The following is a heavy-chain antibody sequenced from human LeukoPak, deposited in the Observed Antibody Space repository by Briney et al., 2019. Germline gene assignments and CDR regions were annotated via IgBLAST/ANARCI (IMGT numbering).Heavy chain of an antibody. CDR3: ARGRGTFDY. CDR1: GFTFSSYS. Sequence: GGSLRLSCAASGFTFSSYSMNWVRQAPGKGLEWVSSIRSSSYIYYADPVKGRFTISRDNAKNSLYLQMNSLRAEDTAVYYCARGRGTFDYWGQGTLVTVSS. V-gene: IGHV3-21*04. D-gene: IGHD3-16*01. CDR2: IRSSSYI. J-gene: IGHJ4*02.